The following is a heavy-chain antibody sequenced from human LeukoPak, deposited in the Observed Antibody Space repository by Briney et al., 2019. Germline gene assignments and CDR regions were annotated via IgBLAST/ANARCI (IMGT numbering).Heavy chain of an antibody. Sequence: KASETLSLTCTVSGGSISSSSYYWGWIRQPPGKGLEWIGSNSGTTYYNPSLKSRVTISVDTSKTQFSLKLTSVTAADTAVYYCARWADPWGQGILVTVSS. V-gene: IGHV4-39*07. J-gene: IGHJ5*02. CDR3: ARWADP. CDR2: NSGTT. CDR1: GGSISSSSYY.